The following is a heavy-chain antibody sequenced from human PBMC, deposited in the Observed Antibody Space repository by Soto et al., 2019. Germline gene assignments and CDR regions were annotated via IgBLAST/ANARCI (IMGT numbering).Heavy chain of an antibody. CDR1: GFTFIDYY. CDR2: ISSSGSTK. CDR3: ERDRDGSTTYGQASVFAFDI. V-gene: IGHV3-11*01. J-gene: IGHJ3*02. Sequence: GGSLRLSCAASGFTFIDYYMSWIRQAPGKGLEWVSYISSSGSTKFYADSVKGRFTISRDNAKNSLYLQMNSLRAEDTAVYYCERDRDGSTTYGQASVFAFDIWGEGTMVTVSS. D-gene: IGHD2-2*01.